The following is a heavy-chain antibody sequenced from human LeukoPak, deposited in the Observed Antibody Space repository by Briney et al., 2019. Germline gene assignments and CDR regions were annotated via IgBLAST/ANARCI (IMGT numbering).Heavy chain of an antibody. CDR3: VRGAARAYYMDV. D-gene: IGHD6-6*01. CDR1: GFTFSSYW. V-gene: IGHV3-74*01. CDR2: INTDGSAT. J-gene: IGHJ6*03. Sequence: GGSLRPSCAASGFTFSSYWLHWVRQAPGKGLVWVSRINTDGSATNYADSVKGRFTISRDNAKNTVHLQMNSLRAEDTAVYYCVRGAARAYYMDVWGKGTTVTVSS.